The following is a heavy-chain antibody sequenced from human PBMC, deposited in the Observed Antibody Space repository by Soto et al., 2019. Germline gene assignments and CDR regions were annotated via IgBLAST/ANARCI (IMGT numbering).Heavy chain of an antibody. J-gene: IGHJ5*02. CDR3: ARVGGWFDP. CDR2: IYDNGNT. CDR1: VGSLSICCCS. Sequence: SETLSLTCAVSVGSLSICCCSWNWIRQPPGKSLECIGYIYDNGNTYYNPSLKSRVTISVARSKNQFSLNLTSVTAADTAVYFCARVGGWFDPWGQGTLVTVSS. V-gene: IGHV4-30-2*01. D-gene: IGHD3-16*01.